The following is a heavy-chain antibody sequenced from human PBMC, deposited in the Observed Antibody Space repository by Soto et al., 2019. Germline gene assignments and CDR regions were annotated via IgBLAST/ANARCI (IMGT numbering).Heavy chain of an antibody. CDR2: ISYDGSNK. Sequence: VPLVESGGGVVQPGRSLRLSCAASGFTFSSYGMHWVRQAPGKGLEWVAVISYDGSNKYYADSVKGRFTISRDNSKNTLYLQMNSLRAEDTAVYYCANGGYSGYDSVYWGQGTLVTVSS. D-gene: IGHD5-12*01. CDR1: GFTFSSYG. J-gene: IGHJ4*02. CDR3: ANGGYSGYDSVY. V-gene: IGHV3-30*18.